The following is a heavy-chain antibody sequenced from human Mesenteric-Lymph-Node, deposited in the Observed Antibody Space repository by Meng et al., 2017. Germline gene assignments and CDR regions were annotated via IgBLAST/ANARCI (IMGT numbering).Heavy chain of an antibody. Sequence: QVQLVQSGAGVKKPGASVKVSCKASGYTFTSYGISWVRQAPGQGLEWMGWINPNSGGTNYAQKFQGWVTMTRDTSISTAYMELSRLRSDDTAVYYCARDWEGSWAVFDYWGQGTLVTVSS. V-gene: IGHV1-2*04. CDR2: INPNSGGT. CDR3: ARDWEGSWAVFDY. D-gene: IGHD6-13*01. CDR1: GYTFTSYG. J-gene: IGHJ4*02.